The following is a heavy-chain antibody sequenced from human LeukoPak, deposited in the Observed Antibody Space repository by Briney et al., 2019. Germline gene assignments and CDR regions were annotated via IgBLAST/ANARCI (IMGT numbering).Heavy chain of an antibody. CDR1: GFTFSGSA. J-gene: IGHJ4*02. D-gene: IGHD3-22*01. Sequence: TGGSLRLSCAASGFTFSGSAMHWVRQTSGKGLEWVGRIRSKANSCATAYAASVKGRFTISRDDSKNTAYLQMNSLKTEDTAVYYCTGYYDSSGFYPFDYWGQGTLVTVSS. CDR2: IRSKANSCAT. V-gene: IGHV3-73*01. CDR3: TGYYDSSGFYPFDY.